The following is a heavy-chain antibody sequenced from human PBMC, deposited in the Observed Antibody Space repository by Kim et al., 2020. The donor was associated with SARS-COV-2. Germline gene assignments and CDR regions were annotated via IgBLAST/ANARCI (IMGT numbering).Heavy chain of an antibody. V-gene: IGHV4-39*01. CDR2: IYYTGTT. J-gene: IGHJ3*01. D-gene: IGHD4-17*01. Sequence: SETLSLTCTVSGDSISSPHYYWNWIRQSPGQGLEWIGSIYYTGTTYYKPCLTGRVTISVDTSKVQFSLKLSTVTAADTAVYYCARLTGMTTATAERALHAWGQGTMVTISS. CDR3: ARLTGMTTATAERALHA. CDR1: GDSISSPHYY.